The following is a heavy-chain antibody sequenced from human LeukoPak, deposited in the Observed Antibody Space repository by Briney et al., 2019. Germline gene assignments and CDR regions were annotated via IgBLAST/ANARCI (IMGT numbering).Heavy chain of an antibody. D-gene: IGHD5-18*01. Sequence: GGPLRLSCAASGFTVSSNYMSWVRQAPGKGLEWVSVIYSGGIYNDGTTIYGDSVKGRFTISRDNSKNTLYLQMNSLRAEDTAVYYCARRELLGYSYGLRTFNIWGQGTTVTVSS. CDR2: IYSGGIYNDGTT. CDR3: ARRELLGYSYGLRTFNI. CDR1: GFTVSSNY. V-gene: IGHV3-66*04. J-gene: IGHJ3*02.